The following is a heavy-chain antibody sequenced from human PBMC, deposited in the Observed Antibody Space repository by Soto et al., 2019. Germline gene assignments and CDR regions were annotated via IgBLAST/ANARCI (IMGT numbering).Heavy chain of an antibody. CDR1: GGSTSSYY. D-gene: IGHD3-3*01. CDR2: IYYSGST. Sequence: PSETLSLTCTVSGGSTSSYYWSWIRQPPGKGLERIGYIYYSGSTNYNPSLKSRVTISVDTSKNQFSLKLSSVTAADTAVYYCARVSQYYDFWSGYFTPPGYYMDVWGKGTTVTVSS. V-gene: IGHV4-59*01. J-gene: IGHJ6*03. CDR3: ARVSQYYDFWSGYFTPPGYYMDV.